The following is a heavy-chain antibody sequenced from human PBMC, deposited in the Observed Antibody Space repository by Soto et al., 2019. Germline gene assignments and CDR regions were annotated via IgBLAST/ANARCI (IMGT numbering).Heavy chain of an antibody. CDR1: GFTFSTYA. CDR3: AHPRGYDVSDAYDI. J-gene: IGHJ3*02. Sequence: PGGSLRLSCVASGFTFSTYAMNWVRQAPGKGLEWVSAISAGGGSTYYADSVKGRFTISRDNSITTLFMQMSSLRPEDTAVYYCAHPRGYDVSDAYDIWGQGAMVTVSS. CDR2: ISAGGGST. D-gene: IGHD3-3*01. V-gene: IGHV3-23*01.